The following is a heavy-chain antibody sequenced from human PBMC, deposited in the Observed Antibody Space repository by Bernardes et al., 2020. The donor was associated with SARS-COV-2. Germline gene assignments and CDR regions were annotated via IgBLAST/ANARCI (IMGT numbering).Heavy chain of an antibody. D-gene: IGHD6-19*01. CDR1: GFTFSSYG. CDR2: ISSSISTV. J-gene: IGHJ4*02. Sequence: SLSLSCAASGFTFSSYGMNWVRQAPGKGLEWLSYISSSISTVFYADSVKGRFSISRDNAKNSLYLQMNSLIDDDTAVYYCARVNGGSGWSDYWGQGTLVTVSS. CDR3: ARVNGGSGWSDY. V-gene: IGHV3-48*02.